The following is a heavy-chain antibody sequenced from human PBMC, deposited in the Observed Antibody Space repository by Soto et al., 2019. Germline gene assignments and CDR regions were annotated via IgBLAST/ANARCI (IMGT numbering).Heavy chain of an antibody. CDR1: GFTFISYG. CDR2: ISSSSSYI. D-gene: IGHD3-9*01. CDR3: ARDLNYDILTGPGY. Sequence: GVSLRLSCASSGFTFISYGMSWVRQAPGKGLEWVSSISSSSSYIYYADSVKGRFTISRDNAKNSLYLQMNSLRAEDTAVYYCARDLNYDILTGPGYWGQGTLVTVSS. V-gene: IGHV3-21*01. J-gene: IGHJ4*02.